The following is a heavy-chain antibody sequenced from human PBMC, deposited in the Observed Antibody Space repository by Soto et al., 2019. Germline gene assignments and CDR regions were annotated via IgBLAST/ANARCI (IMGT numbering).Heavy chain of an antibody. CDR2: INHSGST. CDR1: GGSFSGYY. J-gene: IGHJ5*02. CDR3: AGVIVYWFDP. Sequence: PSETLSLTCAVYGGSFSGYYWSWIRQPPGKGLEWIGEINHSGSTNYNPSLKSRVTISVDTSKNQFSLKLSSVTAADTAVYYCAGVIVYWFDPWGQGTLVTVSS. V-gene: IGHV4-34*01. D-gene: IGHD2-21*01.